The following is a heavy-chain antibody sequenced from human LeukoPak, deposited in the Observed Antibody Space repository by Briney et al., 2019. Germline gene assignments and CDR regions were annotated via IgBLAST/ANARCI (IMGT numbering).Heavy chain of an antibody. CDR3: ARDLDYGPRNWFDP. Sequence: AASVKVSCKASGGTFSNYAISWVRQAPGQGLEWMGGIIPIFGTANYAQKFRGRVTITADKSTRTAYMELSSLRSEDTAVYYCARDLDYGPRNWFDPWGQGTLVIVSS. J-gene: IGHJ5*02. D-gene: IGHD4-17*01. CDR2: IIPIFGTA. CDR1: GGTFSNYA. V-gene: IGHV1-69*06.